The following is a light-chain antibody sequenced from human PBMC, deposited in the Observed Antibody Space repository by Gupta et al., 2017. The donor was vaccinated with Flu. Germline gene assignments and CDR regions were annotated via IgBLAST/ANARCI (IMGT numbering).Light chain of an antibody. CDR2: DAS. CDR3: QQRSNGLT. V-gene: IGKV3-11*01. J-gene: IGKJ4*01. Sequence: PGERATLSCRASQSVSSYLAWYQQKPGQAPRLLIYDASNRATGIPARFSGSGSGTDFTLTISSLEPEDFAVYYCQQRSNGLTFGGGTKVEIK. CDR1: QSVSSY.